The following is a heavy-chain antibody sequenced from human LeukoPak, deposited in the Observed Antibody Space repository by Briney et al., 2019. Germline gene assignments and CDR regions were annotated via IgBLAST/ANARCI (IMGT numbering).Heavy chain of an antibody. CDR3: ASSGYSSGWYSRGDDAFDI. Sequence: PSETLSLTCTVSGGSISSYYWSWIRQPPGKGLEWLGYIYYSGSTNYNPSLKSRVTISVDTSKNQFSLKLSSVTAADTAVYYCASSGYSSGWYSRGDDAFDIWGQGTMVTVSS. V-gene: IGHV4-59*01. J-gene: IGHJ3*02. CDR1: GGSISSYY. D-gene: IGHD6-19*01. CDR2: IYYSGST.